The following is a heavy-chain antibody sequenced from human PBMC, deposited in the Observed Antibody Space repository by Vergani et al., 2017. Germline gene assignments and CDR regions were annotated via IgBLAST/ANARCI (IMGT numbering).Heavy chain of an antibody. V-gene: IGHV3-21*01. Sequence: EVQLVESGGGLVKPGGSLRLSCAASGFSFSGYSMNWVRQAPGKGLEWISSITSGNNNIYYADSLKGRFTISRDNAKNSLFLQMNSLRAEDTAVYYCARGGDYYYGSGGYSGTLTPAWYFDLWGRGTLVTVSS. D-gene: IGHD3-10*01. CDR3: ARGGDYYYGSGGYSGTLTPAWYFDL. J-gene: IGHJ2*01. CDR2: ITSGNNNI. CDR1: GFSFSGYS.